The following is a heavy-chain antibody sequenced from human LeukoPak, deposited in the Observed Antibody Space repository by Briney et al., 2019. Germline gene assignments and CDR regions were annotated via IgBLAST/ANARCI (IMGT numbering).Heavy chain of an antibody. CDR3: ARESGPFCPFGD. CDR1: GGSISGTNW. D-gene: IGHD1-26*01. Sequence: PSETLSLTCGVSGGSISGTNWWSWVRQPPGQGLEWIGEISLAGQTNYNPSLNGRVTMSLDKSRNQLSLHLTSVTAADTATYFCARESGPFCPFGDWGQGTLVIVSS. J-gene: IGHJ4*02. V-gene: IGHV4/OR15-8*02. CDR2: ISLAGQT.